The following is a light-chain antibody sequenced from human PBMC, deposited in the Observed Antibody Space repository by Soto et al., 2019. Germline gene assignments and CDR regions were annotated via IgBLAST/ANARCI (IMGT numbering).Light chain of an antibody. CDR3: QVWDISSHKYL. V-gene: IGLV3-21*02. CDR2: DDG. CDR1: NIESKS. Sequence: SYELTQPPSLSVAPGQTARITCGGNNIESKSVHWYQQRPGQAPVLVLYDDGNRPSGIPERLSGSNSGSTATLTISSVEASDEADYFCQVWDISSHKYLFGPGTKVTVL. J-gene: IGLJ1*01.